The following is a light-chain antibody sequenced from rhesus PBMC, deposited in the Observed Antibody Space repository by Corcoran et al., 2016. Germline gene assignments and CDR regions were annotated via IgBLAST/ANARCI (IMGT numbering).Light chain of an antibody. V-gene: IGKV1-74*01. Sequence: DIQMTQSPSSLSASVGDRVTVTCRASENVNNYLNWYQQKPGKAPKLLIYKASTLQSGVPSRFSGSGSGTDYTFTISSLQSEDVAPYYCQHNYGTPLTFGGGTKVEIK. CDR3: QHNYGTPLT. CDR2: KAS. CDR1: ENVNNY. J-gene: IGKJ4*01.